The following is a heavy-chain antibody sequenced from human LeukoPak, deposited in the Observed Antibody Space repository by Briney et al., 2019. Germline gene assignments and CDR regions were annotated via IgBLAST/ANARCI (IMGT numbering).Heavy chain of an antibody. CDR2: IRSKAYGGTT. Sequence: PGGSLRLSCTSSGFPFGDYTMNWVRQAPGKGLEWVGFIRSKAYGGTTEYAASVKGRFTISRDGSKSIAYLQMNSLKTEDTAVYYCTRRVDFFDYWGQGTLVTVSS. J-gene: IGHJ4*02. V-gene: IGHV3-49*04. CDR3: TRRVDFFDY. CDR1: GFPFGDYT.